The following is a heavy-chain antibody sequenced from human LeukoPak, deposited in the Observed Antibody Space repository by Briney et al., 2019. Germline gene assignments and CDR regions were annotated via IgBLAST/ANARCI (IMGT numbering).Heavy chain of an antibody. V-gene: IGHV3-30*02. Sequence: GGSLRLSCAASGFTFSSYGTHWVRQAPGKGLEWVAFIRYDGSNKYYADSVKGRFTISRDNSKNTLYLQMNSLRAEDTAVYYCAKGDYYYDSSGVDYWGQGNLVTVSS. CDR3: AKGDYYYDSSGVDY. J-gene: IGHJ4*02. D-gene: IGHD3-22*01. CDR2: IRYDGSNK. CDR1: GFTFSSYG.